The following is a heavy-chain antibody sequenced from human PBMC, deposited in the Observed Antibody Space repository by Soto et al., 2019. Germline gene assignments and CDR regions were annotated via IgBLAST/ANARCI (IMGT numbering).Heavy chain of an antibody. CDR3: ARGGDLYCSGGSCYSWFDP. Sequence: HVQLVQSGAEVKKPGASVKVSCKASGYTFTGYYMHWVRQAPGQGLEWMGWINPNSGGTNYAQKFQGWVTMTRDTSISTAYMELSRLRSDDTAVYYCARGGDLYCSGGSCYSWFDPWGQGTLVTVSS. J-gene: IGHJ5*02. CDR2: INPNSGGT. V-gene: IGHV1-2*04. CDR1: GYTFTGYY. D-gene: IGHD2-15*01.